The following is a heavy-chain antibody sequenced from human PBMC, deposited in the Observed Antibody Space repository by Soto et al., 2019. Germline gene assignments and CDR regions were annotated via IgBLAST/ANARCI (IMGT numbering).Heavy chain of an antibody. Sequence: QGQLVQSGPEVKKPGASVKVSCKASGYTFSRYGISWVRQAPGQGLEWMGWVSGYNGDTKYAQKVQGRVTMTIDTSTSTAYMELRSLPSDATAIYYCAKNGHPPYYYYAMDVWGQGTTVTVSS. CDR2: VSGYNGDT. CDR3: AKNGHPPYYYYAMDV. D-gene: IGHD2-8*01. CDR1: GYTFSRYG. V-gene: IGHV1-18*01. J-gene: IGHJ6*02.